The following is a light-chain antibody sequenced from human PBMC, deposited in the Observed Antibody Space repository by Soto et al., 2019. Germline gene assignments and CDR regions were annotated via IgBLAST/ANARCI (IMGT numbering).Light chain of an antibody. Sequence: AIQMTQSPSSLSASVGDRVTITCRASRDIGNDLGWYQQKPGKAPKHLIFAASNLQSRVPSRFSGGGSGTDFTLTIRSLQADDFATDYCLQHFNFSWTFGQGTKVE. V-gene: IGKV1-6*01. J-gene: IGKJ1*01. CDR3: LQHFNFSWT. CDR2: AAS. CDR1: RDIGND.